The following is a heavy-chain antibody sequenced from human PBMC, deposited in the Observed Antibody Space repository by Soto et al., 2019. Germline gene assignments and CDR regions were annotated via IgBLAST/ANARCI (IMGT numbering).Heavy chain of an antibody. CDR3: AKARIAAHNDASDI. Sequence: PGGSLRLSCAASGFTFSSYGMHWARQAPGKGLEWVAVISYDGSNKYYADSVKGRFTISRDNSKNTLYLQMNSLRAEDTAVYYCAKARIAAHNDASDIWGQGTMVTVSS. CDR1: GFTFSSYG. J-gene: IGHJ3*02. V-gene: IGHV3-30*18. CDR2: ISYDGSNK. D-gene: IGHD6-13*01.